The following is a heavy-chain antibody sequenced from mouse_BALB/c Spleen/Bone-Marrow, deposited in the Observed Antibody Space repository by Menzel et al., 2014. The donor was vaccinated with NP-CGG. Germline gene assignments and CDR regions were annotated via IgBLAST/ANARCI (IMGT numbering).Heavy chain of an antibody. CDR1: GYSITSGYS. CDR3: ARDYGNYWYFDV. J-gene: IGHJ1*01. Sequence: DVMLVESGPDLVKPSQSLSLPCTVTGYSITSGYSWHWIRQFPGNTLEWMGYIHYSGSTNYNPSLKSRISITRDTSKNQFFLQLNSVTTEDAATYYCARDYGNYWYFDVWGAGTTVTVSS. CDR2: IHYSGST. D-gene: IGHD2-1*01. V-gene: IGHV3-1*02.